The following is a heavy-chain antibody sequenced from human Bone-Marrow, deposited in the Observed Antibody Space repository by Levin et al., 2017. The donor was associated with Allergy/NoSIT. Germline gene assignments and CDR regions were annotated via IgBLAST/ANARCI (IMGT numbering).Heavy chain of an antibody. V-gene: IGHV4-59*08. CDR3: ARQMVGHCSSTTCSNWFDP. Sequence: SETLSLTCTVSGGSISSNYWTWIRQPPGKGLEWIGYIYYSGSTNYNPSLKSRVTISVDTSKNHFSLKLSSVTAADTAVYYCARQMVGHCSSTTCSNWFDPWGQGTLVTVSS. CDR1: GGSISSNY. J-gene: IGHJ5*02. CDR2: IYYSGST. D-gene: IGHD2-2*01.